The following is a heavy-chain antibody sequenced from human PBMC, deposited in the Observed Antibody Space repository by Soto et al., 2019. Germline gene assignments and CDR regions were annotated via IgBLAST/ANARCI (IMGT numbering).Heavy chain of an antibody. CDR3: ATAVWDSGLSGAFDI. CDR1: GYTLTELS. V-gene: IGHV1-24*01. Sequence: ASVKVSCKVSGYTLTELSMHWVRQAPGKGLEWMGGFDPEDGETIYAQKFQGRVTMTEDTSTDTAYMELSSLRSEDTAVYYCATAVWDSGLSGAFDIWGQGTMVTVSS. J-gene: IGHJ3*02. D-gene: IGHD1-26*01. CDR2: FDPEDGET.